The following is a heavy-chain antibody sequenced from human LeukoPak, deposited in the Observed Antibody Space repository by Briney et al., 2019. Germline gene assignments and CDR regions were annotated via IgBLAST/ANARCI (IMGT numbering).Heavy chain of an antibody. CDR3: ARNYYGSGSDVFDP. Sequence: SETLSLTCTVSGGSISSSSYYWGWIRQPPGKGLEWIGSIYYSGTTYYNPPLKSRVTISVDTSKNQFSLKLSSVTAADTALYYCARNYYGSGSDVFDPWGQGTLVTVSS. CDR2: IYYSGTT. CDR1: GGSISSSSYY. J-gene: IGHJ5*02. V-gene: IGHV4-39*07. D-gene: IGHD3-10*01.